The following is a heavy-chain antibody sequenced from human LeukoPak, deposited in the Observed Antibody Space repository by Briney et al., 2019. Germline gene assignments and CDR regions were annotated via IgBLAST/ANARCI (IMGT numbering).Heavy chain of an antibody. D-gene: IGHD2-2*01. J-gene: IGHJ4*02. CDR2: ISGSGGST. CDR1: GFTFSNYA. CDR3: ARDYCSSTSCYLFDY. V-gene: IGHV3-23*01. Sequence: GGSLRLSCAASGFTFSNYAMSWVRQAPGKGLEWVSVISGSGGSTYYADSVKGRFTISRDKSKNTLYLQMNSLRAEDTAVYYCARDYCSSTSCYLFDYWGQGTLVTVSS.